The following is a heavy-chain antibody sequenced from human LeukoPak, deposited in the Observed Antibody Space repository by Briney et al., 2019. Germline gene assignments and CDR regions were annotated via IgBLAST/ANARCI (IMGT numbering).Heavy chain of an antibody. Sequence: GESLKISXKGSGYSFTSYWIGWVRQMPGKGLEWMGIIYPGDSDTRYSPSFQGQVTISADKSISTAYLQWSSLKASDTAMYYCARLYSFGVVIKGYYYYMDVWGKGTTVTVSS. CDR2: IYPGDSDT. J-gene: IGHJ6*03. D-gene: IGHD3-3*01. CDR1: GYSFTSYW. CDR3: ARLYSFGVVIKGYYYYMDV. V-gene: IGHV5-51*01.